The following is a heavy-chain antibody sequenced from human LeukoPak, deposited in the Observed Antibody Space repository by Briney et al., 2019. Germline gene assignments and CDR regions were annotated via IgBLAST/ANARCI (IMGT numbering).Heavy chain of an antibody. J-gene: IGHJ5*02. CDR2: IIPIFGPA. Sequence: SVKVSCKASGGTFSSYAISWVRQAPGQGLEWMGGIIPIFGPANYAQKFQGRVTMTRNTSISTAYMELSSLRSEDTAVYYCARDNSVGDYAWWFDPWGQGTLVTVSS. CDR1: GGTFSSYA. D-gene: IGHD1-26*01. V-gene: IGHV1-69*05. CDR3: ARDNSVGDYAWWFDP.